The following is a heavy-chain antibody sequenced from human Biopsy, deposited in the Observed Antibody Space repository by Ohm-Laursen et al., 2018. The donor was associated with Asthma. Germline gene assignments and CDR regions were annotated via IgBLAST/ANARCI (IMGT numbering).Heavy chain of an antibody. CDR3: ARMITMIQAANYYSYAMDV. D-gene: IGHD3-22*01. CDR1: GGPFSGYF. V-gene: IGHV4-30-2*01. CDR2: LFHSGTT. J-gene: IGHJ6*02. Sequence: TLSLTCAVSGGPFSGYFWNWIRQPPGKGLEWIAYLFHSGTTYYNPSLKSRVTISVDRSKRQFSLKVNSVTAADTAVYYCARMITMIQAANYYSYAMDVWGQGTTVTVSS.